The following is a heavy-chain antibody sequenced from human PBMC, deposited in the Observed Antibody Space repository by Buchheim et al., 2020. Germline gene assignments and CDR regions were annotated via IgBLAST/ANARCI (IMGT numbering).Heavy chain of an antibody. CDR1: GFIFGSYW. CDR2: IKQDGSDK. CDR3: TRDSHAWGPVLGWGNYFDY. V-gene: IGHV3-7*01. D-gene: IGHD3-16*01. Sequence: EVQLVESGGGLVQPGGSLRLSCAASGFIFGSYWMSWVRQAPGKGLEWVANIKQDGSDKYYVDSVKGRFTISRDNDNKSLYLQMNSLRAEDTAVYYCTRDSHAWGPVLGWGNYFDYWGRGTL. J-gene: IGHJ4*02.